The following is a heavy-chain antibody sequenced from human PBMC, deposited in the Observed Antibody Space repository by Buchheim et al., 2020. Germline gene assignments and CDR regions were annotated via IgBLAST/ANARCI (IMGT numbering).Heavy chain of an antibody. V-gene: IGHV4-34*01. CDR1: GGSFNGYY. J-gene: IGHJ4*02. Sequence: QVQLQQWGAGLLKPSETLSLTCAVYGGSFNGYYWSWIRQPPGKGLEWIGEINHSGSTNYNPSLKSRVTISVDTSKNQFSLKLSSVTAADTAVYYCARGRGYGDYVIGYWGQGTL. CDR2: INHSGST. D-gene: IGHD4-17*01. CDR3: ARGRGYGDYVIGY.